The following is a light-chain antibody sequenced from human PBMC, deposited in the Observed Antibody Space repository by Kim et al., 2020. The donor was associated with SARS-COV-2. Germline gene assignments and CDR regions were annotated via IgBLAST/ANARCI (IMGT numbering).Light chain of an antibody. V-gene: IGKV1-9*01. Sequence: DIQLTQSPSFLFASVGDRVTITCRASQGISSYLAWYQQKPGKAPKLLIYAASTLQSGVPSRFSGSGSGTEFTLTISSLQPEDFATYYCQQLNSYPRLTFGGGTKLEI. J-gene: IGKJ4*01. CDR1: QGISSY. CDR2: AAS. CDR3: QQLNSYPRLT.